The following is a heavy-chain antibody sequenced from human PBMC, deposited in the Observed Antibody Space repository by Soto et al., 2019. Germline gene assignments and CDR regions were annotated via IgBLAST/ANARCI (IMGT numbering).Heavy chain of an antibody. CDR1: GYTFTDYY. Sequence: ASVKVSCKTSGYTFTDYYTHWVRQAPGEGLEWMGWMNPKSGGAYFAQKFQGRVTLTRDTSIGTAYIEVNSLKSDDTAVYFCTRENIENSDGLYDAFDMWGEGT. CDR2: MNPKSGGA. V-gene: IGHV1-2*02. D-gene: IGHD5-18*01. CDR3: TRENIENSDGLYDAFDM. J-gene: IGHJ3*02.